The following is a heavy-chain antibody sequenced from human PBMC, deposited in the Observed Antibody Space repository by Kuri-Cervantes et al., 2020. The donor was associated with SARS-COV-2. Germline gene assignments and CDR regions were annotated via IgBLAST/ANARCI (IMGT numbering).Heavy chain of an antibody. D-gene: IGHD1-26*01. J-gene: IGHJ3*02. CDR2: MYSGAIT. Sequence: LSLTCAATGFTVSYNSMTWVRLAPGQGLEWVSLMYSGAITYYADSVKGRFTLSRDNAKNSLYLQMNSLRAEDTAVYYCARDRCYGGSYPCVFDIWGQGTMVTVSS. V-gene: IGHV3-53*01. CDR1: GFTVSYNS. CDR3: ARDRCYGGSYPCVFDI.